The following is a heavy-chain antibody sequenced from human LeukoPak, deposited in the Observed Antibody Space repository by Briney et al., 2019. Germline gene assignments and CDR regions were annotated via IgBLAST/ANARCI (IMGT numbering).Heavy chain of an antibody. CDR3: AREGTDQDYYYYMDV. CDR2: IYYSGST. Sequence: SETLSLTCTVSGGSIRSHYWSWSRQPPGKGLEWIGYIYYSGSTNYNPSLKSRVTISLDTSKNQFSLKLSSVTAADTAVYYYAREGTDQDYYYYMDVWGKGTTVTVSS. V-gene: IGHV4-59*11. D-gene: IGHD3-10*01. CDR1: GGSIRSHY. J-gene: IGHJ6*03.